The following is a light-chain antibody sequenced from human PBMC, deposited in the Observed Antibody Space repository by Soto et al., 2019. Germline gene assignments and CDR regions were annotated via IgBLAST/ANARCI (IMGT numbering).Light chain of an antibody. Sequence: EIVMTQSPATLSVSPGERATLSCRASQRVSSDVAWYQQKPGQAPRLLIYGASTRATGIPARFSGSGSGTEFTLTISSLQSEDFSVYYCYHFNSWPPGTFGQGTKVESK. CDR3: YHFNSWPPGT. V-gene: IGKV3-15*01. CDR1: QRVSSD. CDR2: GAS. J-gene: IGKJ1*01.